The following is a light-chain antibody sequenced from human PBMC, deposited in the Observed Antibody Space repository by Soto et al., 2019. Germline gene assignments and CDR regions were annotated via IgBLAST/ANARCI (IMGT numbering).Light chain of an antibody. V-gene: IGKV1-5*03. CDR1: QSISSW. J-gene: IGKJ1*01. CDR2: KAS. Sequence: DIQMTQSPSTLSASVGDRVTITCRASQSISSWLAWYQQKPGKAPKLLIYKASSLESGVPSRFSGSGSGTEFTLTISRLQPDDFATYYCQQYNSYPTFGQETKVEIK. CDR3: QQYNSYPT.